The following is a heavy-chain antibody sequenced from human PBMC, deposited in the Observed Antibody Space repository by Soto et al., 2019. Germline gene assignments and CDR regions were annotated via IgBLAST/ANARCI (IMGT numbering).Heavy chain of an antibody. J-gene: IGHJ4*02. V-gene: IGHV3-72*01. Sequence: PGGSLRLSCAASGFTFSDHYMDWVRQAPGKGLEWVGRARNKVNGYITSHAASVKDRFAISRDDSKSSLYLQMNSLKAEDTAVYFCARLMGTAFDLWGQGTLVTVSS. CDR1: GFTFSDHY. CDR2: ARNKVNGYIT. CDR3: ARLMGTAFDL. D-gene: IGHD2-8*01.